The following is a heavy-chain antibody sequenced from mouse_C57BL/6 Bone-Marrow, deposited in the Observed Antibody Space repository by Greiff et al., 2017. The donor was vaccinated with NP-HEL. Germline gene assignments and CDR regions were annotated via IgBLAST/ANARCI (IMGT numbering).Heavy chain of an antibody. Sequence: EVQVVESGPELVKPGASVKISCKASGYSFTGYYMHWVKQSHGNILDWIGYIYPYDGVSSYNQKFKGKDTLTVDKSSSTAYMELRSLTSEDSAVYYCAREGGNYGETWFAYWGQGTLVTVSA. CDR2: IYPYDGVS. CDR3: AREGGNYGETWFAY. CDR1: GYSFTGYY. V-gene: IGHV1-31*01. J-gene: IGHJ3*01. D-gene: IGHD2-1*01.